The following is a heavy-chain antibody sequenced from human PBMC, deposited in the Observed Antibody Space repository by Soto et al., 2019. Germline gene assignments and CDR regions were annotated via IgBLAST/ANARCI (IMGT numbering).Heavy chain of an antibody. Sequence: QVQLVESGGGVVQPGRSLRLSCAASGFTFSSYGMHWVRQAPGKGLEWVAVIWYDGSNKYYADSVKGRFTITRDNSKNTLYLQMNSLRAEDTAVYYCARDSGWYGYFDYWGQGTLVTVSS. D-gene: IGHD6-19*01. V-gene: IGHV3-33*01. CDR2: IWYDGSNK. J-gene: IGHJ4*02. CDR1: GFTFSSYG. CDR3: ARDSGWYGYFDY.